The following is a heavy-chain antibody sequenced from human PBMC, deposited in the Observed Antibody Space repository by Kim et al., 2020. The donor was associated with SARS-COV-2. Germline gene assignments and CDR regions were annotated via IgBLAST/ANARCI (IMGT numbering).Heavy chain of an antibody. CDR1: GFTFSSYA. CDR2: ISGSGGST. V-gene: IGHV3-23*01. Sequence: GGSLRLSCAASGFTFSSYAMSWVRQAPGKGLEWVSAISGSGGSTYYADSVKGRFTISRDNSKNTLYLQMNSLRAEDTAVYYCAKDRGGYGSGSYGAFDIWGQGTMVTVSS. CDR3: AKDRGGYGSGSYGAFDI. J-gene: IGHJ3*02. D-gene: IGHD3-10*01.